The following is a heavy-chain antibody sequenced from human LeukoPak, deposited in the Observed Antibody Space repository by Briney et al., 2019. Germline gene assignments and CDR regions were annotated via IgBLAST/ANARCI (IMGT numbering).Heavy chain of an antibody. J-gene: IGHJ4*02. Sequence: GASVKVSCKASGGTFSSYAISWVRQAPGQGLEWMGWINPNSGGTNYAQKFQGRVTMTRDTPISTAYMELSRLRSDDTAVYYCARDLTWEMATIQDYWGQGTLVTVSS. CDR3: ARDLTWEMATIQDY. V-gene: IGHV1-2*02. CDR1: GGTFSSYA. D-gene: IGHD5-24*01. CDR2: INPNSGGT.